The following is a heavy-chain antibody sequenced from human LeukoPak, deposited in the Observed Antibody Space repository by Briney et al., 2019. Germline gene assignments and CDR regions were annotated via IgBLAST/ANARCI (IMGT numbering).Heavy chain of an antibody. CDR1: GFTFSSYA. CDR3: ANSPRLWFGELSVY. CDR2: ISGSGGST. Sequence: GGSLRLSCAASGFTFSSYAMSWVRQAPGKGLEWVSAISGSGGSTYYADSVKGRFTISRDNSKNTLYLQMNSLRAEDTAVYYCANSPRLWFGELSVYWGQGTLVTVSS. J-gene: IGHJ4*02. V-gene: IGHV3-23*01. D-gene: IGHD3-10*01.